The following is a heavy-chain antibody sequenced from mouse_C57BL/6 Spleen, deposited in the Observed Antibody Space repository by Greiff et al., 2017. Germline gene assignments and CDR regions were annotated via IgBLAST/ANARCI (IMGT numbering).Heavy chain of an antibody. CDR1: GYTFTSYW. Sequence: QVQLKQPGAELVMPGASVKLSCKASGYTFTSYWMHWVKQRPGQGLEWIGEIDPSDSYTNYNQKFKGKSTLTVDKSSSTAYMQLSSLTSEDSAVYYCASAETAQATFDYWGQGTTLTVSS. D-gene: IGHD3-2*02. V-gene: IGHV1-69*01. CDR3: ASAETAQATFDY. J-gene: IGHJ2*01. CDR2: IDPSDSYT.